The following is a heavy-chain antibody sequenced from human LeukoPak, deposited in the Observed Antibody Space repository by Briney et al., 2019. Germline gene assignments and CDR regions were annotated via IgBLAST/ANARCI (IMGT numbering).Heavy chain of an antibody. Sequence: QAGGSLRLSCAASGFIFSSYWIHWVRQAPGKGLVWVSRVNSDGSSTKYADSVKGRFTISRDNAKNTLSLQMNSLRAEDTAVYYCTREYCSGGDCYFDYWGQGTLVTVSS. J-gene: IGHJ4*02. CDR2: VNSDGSST. CDR1: GFIFSSYW. D-gene: IGHD2-15*01. V-gene: IGHV3-74*01. CDR3: TREYCSGGDCYFDY.